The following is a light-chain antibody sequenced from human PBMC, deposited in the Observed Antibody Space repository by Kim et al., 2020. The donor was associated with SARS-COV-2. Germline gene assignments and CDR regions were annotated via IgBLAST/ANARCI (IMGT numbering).Light chain of an antibody. V-gene: IGLV2-11*01. CDR1: SSDVGGDNH. J-gene: IGLJ3*02. CDR2: DVN. CDR3: CSFAGWYTNWV. Sequence: QSALTQPRSVSGSPGQSVTISCTGTSSDVGGDNHVSWYQQYPGKAPKLMIYDVNKRPSGVPDRFSGSKSGNTASLTISGLQAEDEADYYCCSFAGWYTNWVFGGGTQLTVL.